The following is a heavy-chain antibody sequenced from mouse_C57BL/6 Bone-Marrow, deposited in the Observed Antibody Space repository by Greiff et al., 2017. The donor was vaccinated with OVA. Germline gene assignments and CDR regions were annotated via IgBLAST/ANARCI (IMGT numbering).Heavy chain of an antibody. Sequence: QVQLQQPGAELVKPGASVKMSCKASGYTFTSYWITWVKQRPGQGLAWIGDIYPGSGSTNYNEKFKSKATLTVDTSSSTAYMQLSSLTSEDSAVYYCAREDYYGSSYYYFDYWGQGTTLTVSS. CDR3: AREDYYGSSYYYFDY. V-gene: IGHV1-55*01. CDR1: GYTFTSYW. D-gene: IGHD1-1*01. J-gene: IGHJ2*01. CDR2: IYPGSGST.